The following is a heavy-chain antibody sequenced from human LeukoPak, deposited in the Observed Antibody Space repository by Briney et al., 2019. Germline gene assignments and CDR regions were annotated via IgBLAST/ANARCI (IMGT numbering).Heavy chain of an antibody. J-gene: IGHJ3*02. CDR3: ARGTIQAPRRASAI. Sequence: GGSLRLSCGASGFIFSTYGMNWVRQAPGKGLEWVSYITGSSGTINYADSVKGRVTISRDNAKNSLYLQMNSLRDEDTAVYYCARGTIQAPRRASAIWGRGTMVTASS. V-gene: IGHV3-48*02. CDR1: GFIFSTYG. CDR2: ITGSSGTI. D-gene: IGHD1-1*01.